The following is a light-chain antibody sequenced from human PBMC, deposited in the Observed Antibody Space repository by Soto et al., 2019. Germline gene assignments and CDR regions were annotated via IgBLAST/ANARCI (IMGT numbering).Light chain of an antibody. V-gene: IGLV5-45*03. CDR3: MIWHSSAVV. Sequence: QLVLTQPSSLSASPGASASLTCTLRSGSNVGTYRIYWYQQKPGSPPQYLLRYKSDSDKQQGSGVPSRFSGSKDASANAGILLISGLQSEDEADYYCMIWHSSAVVFGGGTKLTVL. J-gene: IGLJ2*01. CDR2: YKSDSDK. CDR1: SGSNVGTYR.